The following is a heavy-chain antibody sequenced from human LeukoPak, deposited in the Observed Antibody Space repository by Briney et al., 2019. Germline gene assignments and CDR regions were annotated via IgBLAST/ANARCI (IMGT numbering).Heavy chain of an antibody. J-gene: IGHJ4*02. V-gene: IGHV3-49*04. CDR2: IRSKAYGGTT. CDR3: TRVFDWLFSFDY. CDR1: GFTFGDYA. D-gene: IGHD3-9*01. Sequence: GGTLSFTCTASGFTFGDYAMSWVRQAPGKGLEWVGFIRSKAYGGTTEYPASVKGRFTISRDDSKSIAYLQMNSLKTEDTAVYYCTRVFDWLFSFDYWGQGTLVTVSS.